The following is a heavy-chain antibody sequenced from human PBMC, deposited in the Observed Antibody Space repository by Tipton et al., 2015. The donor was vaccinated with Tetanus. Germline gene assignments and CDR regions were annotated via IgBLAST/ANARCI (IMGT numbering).Heavy chain of an antibody. CDR3: ARASGSHPSYYYYAADV. Sequence: LRLSCTVSGGSISSYYWSWIRQPPGKGLEWIGSISYSGFTYYNPSLKGRVTVSVDTSKSQFSLKVSSVTAADTAVYFCARASGSHPSYYYYAADVWGQGTTVTVSS. D-gene: IGHD1-26*01. CDR2: ISYSGFT. V-gene: IGHV4-59*04. J-gene: IGHJ6*02. CDR1: GGSISSYY.